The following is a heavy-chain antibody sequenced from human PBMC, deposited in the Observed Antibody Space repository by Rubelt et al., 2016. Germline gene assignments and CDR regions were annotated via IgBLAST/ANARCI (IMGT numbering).Heavy chain of an antibody. Sequence: QVQLVESGGGVVQPGRSLRLSCAASGFTFSSYGMHWVRQAPGKGLEWVAVIWYDGSNKYYADSVKGRFTISRDNSKNTRYLQMNSLRAEDTAVYYCARDRAGSSSWYPVFGAFDIWGQGTMVTVSS. V-gene: IGHV3-33*01. CDR1: GFTFSSYG. CDR3: ARDRAGSSSWYPVFGAFDI. J-gene: IGHJ3*02. CDR2: IWYDGSNK. D-gene: IGHD6-13*01.